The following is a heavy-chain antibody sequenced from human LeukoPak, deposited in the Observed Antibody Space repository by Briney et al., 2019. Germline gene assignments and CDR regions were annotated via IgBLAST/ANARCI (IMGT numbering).Heavy chain of an antibody. D-gene: IGHD7-27*01. CDR1: GYTFTSYD. CDR2: MSPNSGDT. V-gene: IGHV1-8*01. CDR3: ARGPPNWGYDY. Sequence: ASVKVSCKASGYTFTSYDFNWVRQATGQRPEWMGWMSPNSGDTGYAQKFQDRVTMTRNTSISTAYMELSNLRSDDTAVYYCARGPPNWGYDYWGPRTLVTVSS. J-gene: IGHJ4*02.